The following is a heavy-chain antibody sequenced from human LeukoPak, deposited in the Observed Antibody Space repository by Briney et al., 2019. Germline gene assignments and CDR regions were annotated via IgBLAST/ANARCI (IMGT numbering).Heavy chain of an antibody. V-gene: IGHV3-66*01. Sequence: GGSLRLSCAASGFTVSSNYMSWVRQAPGKGLEWVSVIYSGGSTYYADSVKGRFTISRDNSKNTLYLQMNSLRAEDTAVYYCASYYSYGDYGWFDPWGQGTLVTVSS. CDR1: GFTVSSNY. J-gene: IGHJ5*02. D-gene: IGHD5-18*01. CDR2: IYSGGST. CDR3: ASYYSYGDYGWFDP.